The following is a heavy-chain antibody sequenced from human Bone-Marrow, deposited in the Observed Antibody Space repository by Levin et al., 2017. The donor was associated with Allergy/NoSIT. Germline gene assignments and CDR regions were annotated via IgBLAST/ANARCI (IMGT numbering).Heavy chain of an antibody. J-gene: IGHJ5*02. CDR1: GISISDYT. CDR3: ARDQDYGFLSGLGWFDP. Sequence: GESLKISCLGSGISISDYTMNWVRQAPGKGLEWVASISSSSSYIFYAESIKGRFTVSRDNARNSVYLQMNSLRAEDTAVYFCARDQDYGFLSGLGWFDPWGQGTEVTVSS. V-gene: IGHV3-21*01. CDR2: ISSSSSYI. D-gene: IGHD3-3*01.